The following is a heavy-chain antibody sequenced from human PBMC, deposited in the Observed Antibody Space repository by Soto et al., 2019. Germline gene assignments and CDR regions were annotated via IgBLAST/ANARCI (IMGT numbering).Heavy chain of an antibody. V-gene: IGHV3-11*01. CDR3: ARDGSGEDCSGGKCYYCDY. Sequence: QVQVVESGGGLVKPGGSLRLSCAASGFTFSDFFMSWVRQAPGKGLEWIAYISGSGSTIRYADSVKGRITISRDNAKNSVSLQMNSLRAEDTAVYYCARDGSGEDCSGGKCYYCDYWGLGTLVTVSS. D-gene: IGHD2-15*01. CDR1: GFTFSDFF. J-gene: IGHJ4*02. CDR2: ISGSGSTI.